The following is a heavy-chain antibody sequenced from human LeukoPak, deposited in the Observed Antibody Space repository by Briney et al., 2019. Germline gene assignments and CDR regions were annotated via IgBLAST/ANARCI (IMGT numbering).Heavy chain of an antibody. Sequence: TGGSLRLSCAASGFTFSSYSMNWVRQAPGKGLEWVSAISGGGGSTYYADSVKGRFTISRDNSKNTLYLQMNSLRAEDTAVYYCAKEMGSWDYDAFDIWGQGTMVTVSS. CDR3: AKEMGSWDYDAFDI. CDR2: ISGGGGST. D-gene: IGHD6-13*01. J-gene: IGHJ3*02. CDR1: GFTFSSYS. V-gene: IGHV3-23*01.